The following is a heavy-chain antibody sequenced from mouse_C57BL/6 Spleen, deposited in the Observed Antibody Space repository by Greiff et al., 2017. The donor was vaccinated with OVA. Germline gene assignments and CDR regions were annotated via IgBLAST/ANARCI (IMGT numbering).Heavy chain of an antibody. Sequence: QVQLKQSGPGLVQPSQSLSITCTVSGFSLTSYGVHWVRQSPGKGLEWLGVIWSGGSTDYTAAFIYSLSIRKDNTKSQFFFKRNRLQADDTAIYYCARRGTTVVACDYWGQGTTLTVSS. J-gene: IGHJ2*01. D-gene: IGHD1-1*01. CDR3: ARRGTTVVACDY. CDR2: IWSGGST. V-gene: IGHV2-2*01. CDR1: GFSLTSYG.